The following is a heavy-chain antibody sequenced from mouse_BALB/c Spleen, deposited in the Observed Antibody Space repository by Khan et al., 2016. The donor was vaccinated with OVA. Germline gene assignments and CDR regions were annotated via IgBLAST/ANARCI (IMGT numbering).Heavy chain of an antibody. Sequence: VRLQQSGAELVRPGALVKLSCKASGFNIKDYYMHWVKQRPEQGLEWIGWIDPENGETVYDPKFQGKASITANPSSNTAYLQLSSLTSEDTAVYYCTRSGYSAWFAYWGQGTPVTVSA. J-gene: IGHJ3*01. CDR3: TRSGYSAWFAY. V-gene: IGHV14-1*02. CDR2: IDPENGET. CDR1: GFNIKDYY.